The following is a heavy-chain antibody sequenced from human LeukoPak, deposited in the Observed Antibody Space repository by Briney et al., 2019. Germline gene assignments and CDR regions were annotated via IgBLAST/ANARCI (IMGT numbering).Heavy chain of an antibody. J-gene: IGHJ4*02. D-gene: IGHD5-12*01. V-gene: IGHV3-23*01. Sequence: GGSLRLSCAASGCTFSSYAMSWVRQAPGKGLEWVSAISGSGGSTYYADSVKGRFTISRDNSKNTLYLQMNSLRAEDTAVYYCAKGGYSGYDYEGEYFDYWGQGTLVTVSS. CDR1: GCTFSSYA. CDR3: AKGGYSGYDYEGEYFDY. CDR2: ISGSGGST.